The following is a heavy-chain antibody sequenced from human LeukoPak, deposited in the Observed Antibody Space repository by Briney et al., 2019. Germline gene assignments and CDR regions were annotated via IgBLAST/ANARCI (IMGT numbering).Heavy chain of an antibody. Sequence: KAGGSQRLYCAASGFTFSVYCMSWIRQAPGKGMEWVSYISSSGSIIYYADSVNGRFTISRDNAKNSLYLQMNSLRAEDTAVYYCARERRGDAFDIWGQGTMVTVSS. CDR2: ISSSGSII. J-gene: IGHJ3*02. CDR3: ARERRGDAFDI. CDR1: GFTFSVYC. V-gene: IGHV3-11*01.